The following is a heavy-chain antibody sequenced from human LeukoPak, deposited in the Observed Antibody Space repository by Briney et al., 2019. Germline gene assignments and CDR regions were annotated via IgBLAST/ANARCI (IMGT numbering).Heavy chain of an antibody. CDR1: GGSVSSGSYY. CDR2: IYYSGST. CDR3: ARDPGLWWELHFAFDI. D-gene: IGHD1-26*01. J-gene: IGHJ3*02. V-gene: IGHV4-61*01. Sequence: PSETLSLTCTVSGGSVSSGSYYWSWIRQPPGKGLEWIGYIYYSGSTNYNPSLKSRVTISVDTSKNQFSLKLSSVTAADTAVYYCARDPGLWWELHFAFDIWGQGTMVTVSS.